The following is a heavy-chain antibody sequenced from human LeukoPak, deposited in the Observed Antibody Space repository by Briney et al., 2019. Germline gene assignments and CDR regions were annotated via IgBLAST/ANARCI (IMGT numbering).Heavy chain of an antibody. CDR1: GFTFSSYG. Sequence: GRSLRLSCAASGFTFSSYGMHWVRQAPGKGLEWVAVISDDGINKYYADSVKGRFTISRDNSKNTLSLKMNSLRAEDTAVYYCAKEGYCSGGSCYSLDYWGQGTLVTVSS. D-gene: IGHD2-15*01. J-gene: IGHJ4*02. CDR3: AKEGYCSGGSCYSLDY. CDR2: ISDDGINK. V-gene: IGHV3-30*18.